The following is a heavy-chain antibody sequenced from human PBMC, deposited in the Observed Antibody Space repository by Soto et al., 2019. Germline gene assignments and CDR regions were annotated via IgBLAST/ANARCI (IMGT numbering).Heavy chain of an antibody. CDR3: ARGSIFGVVLNAFDI. CDR2: ISYSGRT. V-gene: IGHV4-31*11. Sequence: QVQLQESGPGLVKPSQTLSLTCAVSGGSISGNGYYWNWIRQHPGKGLEWIGYISYSGRTFYSPSLKSRVTTSLDTSKNQFSRKLSSVTAADTAIYYCARGSIFGVVLNAFDIWGQGTMVAVSS. CDR1: GGSISGNGYY. D-gene: IGHD3-3*01. J-gene: IGHJ3*02.